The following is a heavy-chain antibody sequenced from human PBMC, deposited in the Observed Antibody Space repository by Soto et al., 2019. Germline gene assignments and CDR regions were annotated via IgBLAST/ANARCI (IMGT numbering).Heavy chain of an antibody. CDR2: FYSGGST. Sequence: GGSLRLSCAASGFSVGAKYMSWVRQAPGKGLEWVSVFYSGGSTYYSESVEGRFTISRDIAENTIYLQMSSLRAEDTAMYYCARGSTDSYPGSRIFDFWGRGTLVTVS. V-gene: IGHV3-53*01. CDR3: ARGSTDSYPGSRIFDF. CDR1: GFSVGAKY. J-gene: IGHJ4*02. D-gene: IGHD3-10*01.